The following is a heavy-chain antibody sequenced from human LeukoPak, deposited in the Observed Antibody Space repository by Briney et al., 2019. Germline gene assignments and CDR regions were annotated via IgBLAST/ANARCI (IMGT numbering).Heavy chain of an antibody. Sequence: GGSLRLSCAASGFTFNNYWMTWVRQAPGKGLEWVANIKQDGSDKYYVDSVKGRFTISRDNSDNSLYLQMNSLRVEDTAVYYCARDTSTYGSGSSLGYWGRGTLVTVSS. J-gene: IGHJ4*02. CDR1: GFTFNNYW. D-gene: IGHD3-10*01. V-gene: IGHV3-7*01. CDR2: IKQDGSDK. CDR3: ARDTSTYGSGSSLGY.